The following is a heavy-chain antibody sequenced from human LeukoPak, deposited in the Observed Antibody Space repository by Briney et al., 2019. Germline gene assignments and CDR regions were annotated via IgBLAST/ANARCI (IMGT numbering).Heavy chain of an antibody. Sequence: SETLSLTCTVSGGSISSYYWSWIRQPPGKGLEWIGYIYYSGSTDSNPSHKSRVTISVDTSKNQFSLKLRSVTAADTAVYYCARRPRNDILTGTPFDYWGQGILVTVSS. J-gene: IGHJ4*02. D-gene: IGHD3-9*01. CDR1: GGSISSYY. CDR2: IYYSGST. V-gene: IGHV4-59*01. CDR3: ARRPRNDILTGTPFDY.